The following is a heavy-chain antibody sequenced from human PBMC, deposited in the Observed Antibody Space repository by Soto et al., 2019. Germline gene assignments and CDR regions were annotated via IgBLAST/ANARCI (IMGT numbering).Heavy chain of an antibody. CDR2: IYYSGST. Sequence: QLQLQESGPGLVKPSETLSLTCTVSGGSISSSSYYWGWIRQPPGKGLEWIGSIYYSGSTYYNPSLKSRVTISVDTSKNQFSLKLSSVTAADTAVYYCARHREALGYCSGGSCYGTDAFDIWGQGTMVTVSS. J-gene: IGHJ3*02. CDR1: GGSISSSSYY. CDR3: ARHREALGYCSGGSCYGTDAFDI. V-gene: IGHV4-39*01. D-gene: IGHD2-15*01.